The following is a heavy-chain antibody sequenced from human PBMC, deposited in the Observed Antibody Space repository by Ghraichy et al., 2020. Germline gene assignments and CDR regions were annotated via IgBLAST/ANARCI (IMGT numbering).Heavy chain of an antibody. J-gene: IGHJ6*01. Sequence: GGSLRLSCVASGFTFTTAWMSWVRQAPGKGLVWLGRIRSRKDGGTIAYPAPVKGSVTIPSDDSKNTLYLQMNGLKTEDTAIYYCTRAGRINSYYYYGMDVRGQGATVTVSS. CDR2: IRSRKDGGTI. CDR3: TRAGRINSYYYYGMDV. V-gene: IGHV3-15*01. D-gene: IGHD2/OR15-2a*01. CDR1: GFTFTTAW.